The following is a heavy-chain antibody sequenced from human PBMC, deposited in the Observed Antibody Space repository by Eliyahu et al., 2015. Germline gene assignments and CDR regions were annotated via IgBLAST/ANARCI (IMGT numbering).Heavy chain of an antibody. Sequence: EVQLVESGGGLVQPGGSLRLSCAVSGFTFSNYWMRWFRQAPAKGLEWVASIKDDGSLKFYVDSVKGRFTISRDNAKNSLYLQMDSLRVEDTAVYYCAKDDGARTVDYWGQGTLVTASS. V-gene: IGHV3-7*01. J-gene: IGHJ4*02. CDR3: AKDDGARTVDY. CDR2: IKDDGSLK. CDR1: GFTFSNYW. D-gene: IGHD1-26*01.